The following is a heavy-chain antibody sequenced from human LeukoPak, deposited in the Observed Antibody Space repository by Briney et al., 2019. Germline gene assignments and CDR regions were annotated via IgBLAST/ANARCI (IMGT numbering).Heavy chain of an antibody. CDR2: IIPILGIA. Sequence: EASVKVFCKASGGTFSSYAISWVRQAPGQGLEWMGRIIPILGIANYAQKFQGRVTITADKSTSTAYMELSSLRSEDTAVYYCARTNWNYDPYYYYGMDVWGQGTTVTVSS. V-gene: IGHV1-69*04. D-gene: IGHD1-7*01. CDR3: ARTNWNYDPYYYYGMDV. J-gene: IGHJ6*02. CDR1: GGTFSSYA.